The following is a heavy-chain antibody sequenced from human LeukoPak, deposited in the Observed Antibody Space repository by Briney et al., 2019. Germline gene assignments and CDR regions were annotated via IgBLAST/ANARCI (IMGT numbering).Heavy chain of an antibody. D-gene: IGHD5-18*01. CDR2: SYYSGSD. J-gene: IGHJ4*02. CDR3: ARARGYNFAGRIDL. Sequence: SQTLSLTCTVSGGSVSSGGFYWSWIRQHPGKGVEWTVYSYYSGSDYYNPSRKSRITIQVNTSKNQFSLKLSSVTAADTAVYYCARARGYNFAGRIDLWGQGTLVTVSS. CDR1: GGSVSSGGFY. V-gene: IGHV4-31*03.